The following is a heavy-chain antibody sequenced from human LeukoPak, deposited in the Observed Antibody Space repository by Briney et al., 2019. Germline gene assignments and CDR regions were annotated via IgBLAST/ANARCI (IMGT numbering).Heavy chain of an antibody. CDR2: IYSGGYT. J-gene: IGHJ4*02. Sequence: GGSLRLSCAASGFIVSSNFMSWVRQTPGKGLEWVSVIYSGGYTVYADSVKGRFTISRDNSENTLFLQMNSLRADDTAVYYCVRASSTTAAGLFDYWGQGTLLTVSS. V-gene: IGHV3-53*01. CDR3: VRASSTTAAGLFDY. CDR1: GFIVSSNF. D-gene: IGHD6-13*01.